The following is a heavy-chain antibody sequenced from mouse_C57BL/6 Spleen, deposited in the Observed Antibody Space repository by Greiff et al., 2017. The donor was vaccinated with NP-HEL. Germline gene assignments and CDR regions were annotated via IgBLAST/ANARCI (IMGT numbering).Heavy chain of an antibody. V-gene: IGHV10-1*01. D-gene: IGHD2-3*01. CDR3: VRRWLPSYAMDY. Sequence: EVKLVESGGGLVQPKGSLKLSCAASGFSFNTYAMNWVRQAPGEGLEWVARIRSKSNNYATYYADSVKDRFTISRDDSESMLYLQMNNLKTEDTAMYYCVRRWLPSYAMDYWGQGTSVTVSS. CDR2: IRSKSNNYAT. J-gene: IGHJ4*01. CDR1: GFSFNTYA.